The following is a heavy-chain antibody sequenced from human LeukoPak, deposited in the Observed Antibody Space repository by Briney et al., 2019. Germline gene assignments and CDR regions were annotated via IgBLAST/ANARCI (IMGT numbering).Heavy chain of an antibody. V-gene: IGHV1-8*01. J-gene: IGHJ5*02. CDR2: MNPNSGNT. CDR1: GYTFTSHD. D-gene: IGHD6-13*01. CDR3: AVGGAYSSSWYPENWFDP. Sequence: ASVKVSCKASGYTFTSHDINWVRQATGQGLEWMGWMNPNSGNTGYAQKFQGRVTMPRNTSISTAYMELTCLRSEDTAVYYCAVGGAYSSSWYPENWFDPWGQGALVTLSS.